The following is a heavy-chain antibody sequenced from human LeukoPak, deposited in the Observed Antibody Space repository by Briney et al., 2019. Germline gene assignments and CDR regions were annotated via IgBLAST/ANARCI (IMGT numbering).Heavy chain of an antibody. J-gene: IGHJ4*02. CDR1: GFTFSSYG. Sequence: AGGSLRLSCAASGFTFSSYGMHWVRQAPGKGLEWVAFIRYDGSNKYYADSVKGRFTISRDNSKNTLYLQMNSLRAEDTAVYYCAKDQPMATTGVSGALDHWGQGTLVTVSS. V-gene: IGHV3-30*02. CDR3: AKDQPMATTGVSGALDH. D-gene: IGHD5-24*01. CDR2: IRYDGSNK.